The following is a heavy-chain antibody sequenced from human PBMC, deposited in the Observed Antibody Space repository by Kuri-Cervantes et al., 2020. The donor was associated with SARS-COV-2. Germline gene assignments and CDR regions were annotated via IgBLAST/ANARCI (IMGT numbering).Heavy chain of an antibody. CDR1: GYSFTSYW. CDR2: IYPGDSDT. D-gene: IGHD4-17*01. V-gene: IGHV5-51*01. CDR3: ARRAYGEQVDYYYMDV. Sequence: GGSLRLSCKGSGYSFTSYWIGWVRQMPGKGLKWMGIIYPGDSDTRYSPSFQGQVIISADKSINTAFLQWSSLKASDTAMYYCARRAYGEQVDYYYMDVWGKGTTVTVSS. J-gene: IGHJ6*03.